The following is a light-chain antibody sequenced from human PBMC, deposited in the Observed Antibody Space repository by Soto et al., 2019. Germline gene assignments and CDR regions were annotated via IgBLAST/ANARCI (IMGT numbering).Light chain of an antibody. CDR1: QSVSSY. CDR3: QQRSNWPRT. J-gene: IGKJ1*01. V-gene: IGKV3-11*01. Sequence: IVLTQSPATLSLSPGERATLSCRASQSVSSYLAWYQQKRGQAPRLLIYDASNRATGIPARFSGGGSGTDFTLTISSLEPEDFAVYYCQQRSNWPRTFGQWTKVEF. CDR2: DAS.